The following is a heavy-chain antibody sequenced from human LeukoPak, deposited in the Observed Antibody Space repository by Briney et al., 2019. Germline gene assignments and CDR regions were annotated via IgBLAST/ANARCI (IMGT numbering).Heavy chain of an antibody. D-gene: IGHD3-10*01. CDR3: EAYGSV. V-gene: IGHV3-7*03. J-gene: IGHJ4*02. CDR1: GLIFSNYW. CDR2: IKEDGSET. Sequence: PGGSLRLSCAASGLIFSNYWMTWVRQAPGKGLEWVANIKEDGSETYYVDSVKGRFTISRDNDKNTLYLQMNSLRAEVTAVYYCEAYGSVWGQGTLVIVSS.